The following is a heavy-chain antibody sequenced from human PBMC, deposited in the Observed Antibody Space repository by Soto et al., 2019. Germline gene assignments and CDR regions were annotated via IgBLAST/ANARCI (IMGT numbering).Heavy chain of an antibody. J-gene: IGHJ4*02. V-gene: IGHV4-4*07. CDR3: ARAETSGIHYFDY. CDR1: GGSINTFY. D-gene: IGHD6-13*01. Sequence: PSETLSLTCTVSGGSINTFYWSWVRQPAGKGLEWIGRIFSSGSTSFNPSLESRVAMSVDTSKNQISLGLKSVTAADTAVYYCARAETSGIHYFDYWGQGSLVTVSS. CDR2: IFSSGST.